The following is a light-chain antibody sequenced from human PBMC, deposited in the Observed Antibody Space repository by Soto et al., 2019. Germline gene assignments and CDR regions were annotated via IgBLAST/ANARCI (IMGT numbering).Light chain of an antibody. CDR1: QSVSSS. J-gene: IGKJ5*01. CDR3: QQYGSSLIT. Sequence: EIVMTQSPATLSVSPGERATLTCRARQSVSSSLAWYQQKPGQAPRLLIYGASTRATGIPARFSGSGSGTDFTLTISRLGPEDFAVYYCQQYGSSLITFGQGTRLEIK. CDR2: GAS. V-gene: IGKV3-15*01.